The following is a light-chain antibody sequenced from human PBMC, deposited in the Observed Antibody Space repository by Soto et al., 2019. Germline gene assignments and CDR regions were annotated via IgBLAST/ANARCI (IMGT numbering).Light chain of an antibody. CDR3: MQDTHWPTT. CDR1: DGLVYGDGNTY. Sequence: DVLMTQSPRSLPILLGRPTSISCRCCDGLVYGDGNTYLNWFQQRPGQSPRRLIYKASNRDSGVPARFSGSGSGTDFALKISRVEAEEVGVDYCMQDTHWPTTFGQGTRVDNK. CDR2: KAS. V-gene: IGKV2-30*01. J-gene: IGKJ5*01.